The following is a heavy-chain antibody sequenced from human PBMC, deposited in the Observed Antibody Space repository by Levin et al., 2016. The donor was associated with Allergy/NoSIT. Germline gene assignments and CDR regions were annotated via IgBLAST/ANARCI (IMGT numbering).Heavy chain of an antibody. CDR2: ISYSGST. V-gene: IGHV4-39*01. D-gene: IGHD4-11*01. Sequence: SETLSLTCTVSGGSISSNDYYWGWIRQPPGKGLEWIGSISYSGSTSYNPSLKSRVTISVDTSKNQFSLKLSSVTAADTAVYYCARLRYSNFIDFYYGLDVWGQGTTVTVSS. CDR3: ARLRYSNFIDFYYGLDV. CDR1: GGSISSNDYY. J-gene: IGHJ6*02.